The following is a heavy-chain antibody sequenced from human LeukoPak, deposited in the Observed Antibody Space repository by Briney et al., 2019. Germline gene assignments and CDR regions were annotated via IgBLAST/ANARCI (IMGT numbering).Heavy chain of an antibody. V-gene: IGHV3-23*01. D-gene: IGHD3-10*01. Sequence: PGGSLRLSCAASGFTFSSYWMSWVRQAPGKGLEWVSGISGSGGSTYHADSVKGRFTISRDNSKNTLYLQMNTLRAEDTAVYYCAKFVVWFDSHFDYWGQGTLVTVSS. J-gene: IGHJ4*02. CDR3: AKFVVWFDSHFDY. CDR1: GFTFSSYW. CDR2: ISGSGGST.